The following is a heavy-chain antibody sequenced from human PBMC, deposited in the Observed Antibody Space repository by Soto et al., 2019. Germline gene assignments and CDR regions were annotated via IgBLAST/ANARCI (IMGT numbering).Heavy chain of an antibody. J-gene: IGHJ4*02. D-gene: IGHD3-22*01. V-gene: IGHV4-34*01. Sequence: SETLSLTCAVYGGSFSGYYWSWIRQPPGKGLEWIGEINHSGSTNYNPSLKSRVTISVDTSKNQFSLKLSSVTAADTAVYYCARGAGYYYDSSGYYFPVSYFDYWGQGTLVTVSS. CDR3: ARGAGYYYDSSGYYFPVSYFDY. CDR2: INHSGST. CDR1: GGSFSGYY.